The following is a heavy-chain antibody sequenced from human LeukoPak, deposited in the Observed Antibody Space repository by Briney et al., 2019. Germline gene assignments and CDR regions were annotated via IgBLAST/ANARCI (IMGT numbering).Heavy chain of an antibody. CDR1: GYTFTGYY. Sequence: ASVKVSCKASGYTFTGYYMHWVRQAPGQGLEWMGWINPNSGGTNYAQKFQGRVTMTRDTSISTAYMELSRLRSDDTAVYYCARVYYYDSSGYLYYFDYWGQGTLVTVSS. V-gene: IGHV1-2*02. CDR3: ARVYYYDSSGYLYYFDY. J-gene: IGHJ4*02. D-gene: IGHD3-22*01. CDR2: INPNSGGT.